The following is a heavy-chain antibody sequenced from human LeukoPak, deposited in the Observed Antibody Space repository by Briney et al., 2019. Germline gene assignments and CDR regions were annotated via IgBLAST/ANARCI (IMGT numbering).Heavy chain of an antibody. CDR3: AKDRESLRYYYGMDV. D-gene: IGHD4-11*01. J-gene: IGHJ6*02. CDR1: GFTFSSYG. V-gene: IGHV3-30*18. Sequence: GGSLRLSCAASGFTFSSYGMHWVRQAPGKGLEWVAVISYDGSNKYYADSVKGRFTISRDNSKNTLYLQMNSLRAEDTAVYYCAKDRESLRYYYGMDVWGQGTTVTVSS. CDR2: ISYDGSNK.